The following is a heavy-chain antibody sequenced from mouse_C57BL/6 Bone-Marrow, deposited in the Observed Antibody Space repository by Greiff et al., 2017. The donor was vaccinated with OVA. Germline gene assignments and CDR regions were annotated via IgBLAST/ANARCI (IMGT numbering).Heavy chain of an antibody. Sequence: EVKLVESGGGLVKPGGSLKLSCAASGFTFSDYGMHWVRQAPEKGLEWVAYISSGSSTIYYADTVKGRFTISRDNAKNTLFLQMTSLRSEDTAIYYCAKITSWYFDVWGTGTTVTVSS. J-gene: IGHJ1*03. CDR3: AKITSWYFDV. CDR2: ISSGSSTI. V-gene: IGHV5-17*01. CDR1: GFTFSDYG.